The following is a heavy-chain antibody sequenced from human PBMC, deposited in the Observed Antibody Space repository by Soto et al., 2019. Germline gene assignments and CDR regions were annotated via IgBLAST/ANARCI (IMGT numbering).Heavy chain of an antibody. Sequence: QVQLVQSGAEVKKPGASVKVSCKASGYTFINYDINWVRQATGQGLEWMGIINPSGGSTSYAQKFQGRVTMTRDTSTSTVYMELSSLRSEDTAVYYCAREGGGVELRAGIDYWGQGTLVTVSS. CDR2: INPSGGST. CDR3: AREGGGVELRAGIDY. CDR1: GYTFINYD. V-gene: IGHV1-46*01. D-gene: IGHD1-7*01. J-gene: IGHJ4*02.